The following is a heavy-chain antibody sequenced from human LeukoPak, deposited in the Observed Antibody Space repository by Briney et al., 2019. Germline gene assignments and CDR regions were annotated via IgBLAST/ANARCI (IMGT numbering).Heavy chain of an antibody. CDR1: GGSISSGGYS. CDR3: ARGVSAAGHLFDY. J-gene: IGHJ4*02. V-gene: IGHV4-30-2*01. Sequence: PSETLSLTCAVSGGSISSGGYSWSWIRQPPGKGLEWIGYIYRSGSTYYNPSLKSRVTISVDRSKNQFSLKLSSVTAADTAVYYCARGVSAAGHLFDYWGQGTLVTVSS. CDR2: IYRSGST. D-gene: IGHD6-13*01.